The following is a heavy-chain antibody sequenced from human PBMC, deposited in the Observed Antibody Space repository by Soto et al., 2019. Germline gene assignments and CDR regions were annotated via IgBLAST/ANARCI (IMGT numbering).Heavy chain of an antibody. CDR1: GYTFISYA. CDR2: INAGNGNT. V-gene: IGHV1-3*01. D-gene: IGHD3-10*01. J-gene: IGHJ3*02. CDR3: ARDIGGMDI. Sequence: QVQLVQSGAEVXKPGASVKVSCKASGYTFISYAMHWVRQAPGQRLEWMGWINAGNGNTKYSQKFQGRVTITRDTSASTAYMELSSLRSEDTALYYCARDIGGMDIWGQGTKVTVSS.